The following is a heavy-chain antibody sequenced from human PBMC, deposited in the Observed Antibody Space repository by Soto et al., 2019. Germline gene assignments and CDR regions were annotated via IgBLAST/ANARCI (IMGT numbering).Heavy chain of an antibody. CDR3: ARDLVIAAAGIEGYYFDY. V-gene: IGHV1-69*01. D-gene: IGHD6-13*01. Sequence: VQLVQPGAAVKRPGGSLKFSCKALGCPFISYAMSWLRQAPGKGREGMGGIILISGTANYAQKFQGRVTITADESTGTAYLELRRLRAEDTAVYDCARDLVIAAAGIEGYYFDYWGQGTLVTVSS. J-gene: IGHJ4*02. CDR2: IILISGTA. CDR1: GCPFISYA.